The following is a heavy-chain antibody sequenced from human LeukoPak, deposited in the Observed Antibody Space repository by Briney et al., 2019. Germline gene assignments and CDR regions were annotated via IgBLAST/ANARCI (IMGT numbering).Heavy chain of an antibody. J-gene: IGHJ6*02. CDR1: GYSLTSYW. D-gene: IGHD6-6*01. CDR2: IYCGDSDT. CDR3: ATGRARVYYYGMDV. V-gene: IGHV5-51*01. Sequence: GEARQMSCKGSGYSLTSYWMGWVRQLPGKGLEWMGIIYCGDSDTRYSPSFQGQVTISADKSISTAYLQWGSLKASDTATYYCATGRARVYYYGMDVWGQGTTVTVS.